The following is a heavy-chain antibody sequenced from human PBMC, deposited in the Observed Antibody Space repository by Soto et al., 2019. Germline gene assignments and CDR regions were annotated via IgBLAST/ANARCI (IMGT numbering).Heavy chain of an antibody. J-gene: IGHJ6*04. CDR2: IQSGGPT. Sequence: EVHLVESGGGLVQPGGSLRLSCAASGFTVSSKYMSWVRQAPGKGLEWVSLIQSGGPTYYADSVTGRFTITGDTSENKRHLQRDSLRAEDTAVYYCARDDVLCDGGRCYGVPLDAWGKGTTVTFSS. CDR1: GFTVSSKY. V-gene: IGHV3-66*01. D-gene: IGHD2-15*01. CDR3: ARDDVLCDGGRCYGVPLDA.